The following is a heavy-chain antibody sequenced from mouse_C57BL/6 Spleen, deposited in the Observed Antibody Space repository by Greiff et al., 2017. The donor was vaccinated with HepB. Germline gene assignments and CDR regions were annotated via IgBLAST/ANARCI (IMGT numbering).Heavy chain of an antibody. V-gene: IGHV6-3*01. CDR1: GFTFSNYW. CDR3: TEYYGSSYGVFDV. J-gene: IGHJ1*03. D-gene: IGHD1-1*01. CDR2: IRLKSDNYAT. Sequence: EVKVEESGGGLVQPGGSMKLSCVASGFTFSNYWMNWVRQSPEKGLEWVAQIRLKSDNYATHYAESVKGRFTISRDDSKSSVYLQMNNLRAEDTGIYYCTEYYGSSYGVFDVWGTGTTVTVSS.